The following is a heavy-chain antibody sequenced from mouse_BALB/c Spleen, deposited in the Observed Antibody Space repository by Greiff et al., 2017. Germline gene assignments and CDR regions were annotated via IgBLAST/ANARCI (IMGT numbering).Heavy chain of an antibody. Sequence: EVKLMESGPSLVKPSQTLSLTCSVTGDSITSGYWNWIRKFPGNKLEYMGYISYSGSTYYNPSLKSRISITRDTSKNQYYLQLNSVTTEDTATYYCARYYRYGAYAMDYWGQGTSVTVSS. CDR2: ISYSGST. CDR3: ARYYRYGAYAMDY. D-gene: IGHD2-14*01. CDR1: GDSITSGY. V-gene: IGHV3-8*02. J-gene: IGHJ4*01.